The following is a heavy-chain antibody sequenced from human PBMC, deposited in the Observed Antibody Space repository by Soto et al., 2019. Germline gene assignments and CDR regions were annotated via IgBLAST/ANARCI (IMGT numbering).Heavy chain of an antibody. J-gene: IGHJ4*02. CDR2: INPNGGST. Sequence: GASVKVSCKASGYAFTRYDMHWVRQAPGQGLEWMGIINPNGGSTSYAQKFQGRVTMSRDTSTSIVYMELSSLRSEDTAVYYCARDGIAVAGTDFDYWGQGTLVTVS. CDR1: GYAFTRYD. D-gene: IGHD6-19*01. V-gene: IGHV1-46*01. CDR3: ARDGIAVAGTDFDY.